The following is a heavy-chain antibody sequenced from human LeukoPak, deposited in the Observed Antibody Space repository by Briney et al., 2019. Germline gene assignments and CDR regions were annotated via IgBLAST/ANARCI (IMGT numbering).Heavy chain of an antibody. V-gene: IGHV3-30*18. D-gene: IGHD3-22*01. J-gene: IGHJ4*02. Sequence: GGSLRLSCAASRFTFSSYDMHWVRQAPGKGLEWVAVISYDGSSKYYADSVKSRFTISRDNSKNTLYVQMNSLRTEDTAIYYCAKGPDTSGYYSLDYWGQGTLVTVSS. CDR3: AKGPDTSGYYSLDY. CDR1: RFTFSSYD. CDR2: ISYDGSSK.